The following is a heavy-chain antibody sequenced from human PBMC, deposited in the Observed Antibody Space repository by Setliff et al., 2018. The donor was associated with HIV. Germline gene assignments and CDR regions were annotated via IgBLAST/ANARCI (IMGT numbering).Heavy chain of an antibody. V-gene: IGHV3-7*03. Sequence: GGSLRLSCVASGFSISDYWMSWVRQAPGRRLEWAANINQDGSEKYYVDSVKGRFTISRDNAKNSLYRQMNSLRVEDTAVYYCARAWGYSGYDSSDAFDIWGQGTMVTVS. D-gene: IGHD5-12*01. J-gene: IGHJ3*02. CDR1: GFSISDYW. CDR3: ARAWGYSGYDSSDAFDI. CDR2: INQDGSEK.